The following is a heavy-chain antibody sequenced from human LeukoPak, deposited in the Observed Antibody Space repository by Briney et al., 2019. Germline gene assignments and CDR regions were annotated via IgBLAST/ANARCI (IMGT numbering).Heavy chain of an antibody. V-gene: IGHV4-34*01. J-gene: IGHJ4*02. Sequence: SETLSLTCAVYGESLNSYYWSCVRPPPGGGLDWVGEIYEIGTTEYNPSLKSRVTISMVPSKQQFSLSLSSMTAADTAVYYCARGAWATRLGSWGLGTPVIVSS. D-gene: IGHD2-15*01. CDR2: IYEIGTT. CDR3: ARGAWATRLGS. CDR1: GESLNSYY.